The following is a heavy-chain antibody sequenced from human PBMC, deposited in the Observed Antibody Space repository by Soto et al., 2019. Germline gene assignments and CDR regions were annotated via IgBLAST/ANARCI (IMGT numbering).Heavy chain of an antibody. Sequence: QVQLVQSGAAVKKPGASVKVSCKASGNYVSSHYFHWARQAPGQGLEWMAIINPSGDTTTSAQKCQDRVMVTRDTSTSTVYMDLSSLNSDDTAVYYCARQRAYDYLWGSYRPLDYWGQGTLVIVSS. V-gene: IGHV1-46*03. CDR2: INPSGDTT. J-gene: IGHJ4*02. CDR3: ARQRAYDYLWGSYRPLDY. D-gene: IGHD3-16*02. CDR1: GNYVSSHY.